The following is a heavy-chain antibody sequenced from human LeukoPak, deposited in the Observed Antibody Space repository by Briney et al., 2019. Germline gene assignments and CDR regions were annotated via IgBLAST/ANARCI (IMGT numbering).Heavy chain of an antibody. V-gene: IGHV4-59*01. D-gene: IGHD3-10*01. Sequence: SETLSLTCTVSGGSISSYYWSWIRQPPGKGLEWIGYIYYSGSTNYNPSLKSRVTISVDTSKNQFSLKLSSVTAADTAVYYCARMMMVRGVIGFDYWGQGTLVTVSS. CDR1: GGSISSYY. J-gene: IGHJ4*02. CDR3: ARMMMVRGVIGFDY. CDR2: IYYSGST.